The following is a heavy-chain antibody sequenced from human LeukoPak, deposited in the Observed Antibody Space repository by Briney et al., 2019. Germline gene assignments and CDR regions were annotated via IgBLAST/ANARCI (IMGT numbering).Heavy chain of an antibody. Sequence: GGSLRLSCAASGFAFSSYSMNWVRQAPGKGLEWVSSISSRSSYIYYADSVKGRFTISRYNAKSSLYLQMESLRAEDTAVYYCARENYDSGSYYIDYWGQGTLVTVSS. J-gene: IGHJ4*02. D-gene: IGHD3-10*01. CDR3: ARENYDSGSYYIDY. CDR1: GFAFSSYS. CDR2: ISSRSSYI. V-gene: IGHV3-21*01.